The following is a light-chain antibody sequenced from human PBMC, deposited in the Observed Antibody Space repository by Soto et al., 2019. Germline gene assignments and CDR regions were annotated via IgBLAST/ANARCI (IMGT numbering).Light chain of an antibody. V-gene: IGLV1-40*01. J-gene: IGLJ2*01. CDR2: GNT. Sequence: QSVLTQPPSVSGAPGQRVTISCTGSSSNIGAGYDVHWYQQLPGTAPKLLMYGNTNRPSGVPDRFSGSKSDTSASLAITGLQAEDEADYYCQSSDRSLSGSVFGGGTKLTVL. CDR3: QSSDRSLSGSV. CDR1: SSNIGAGYD.